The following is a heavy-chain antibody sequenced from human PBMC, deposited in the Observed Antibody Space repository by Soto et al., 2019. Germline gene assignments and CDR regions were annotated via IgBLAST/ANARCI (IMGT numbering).Heavy chain of an antibody. CDR1: GGSISSYY. CDR3: ARYGPSANYFEY. J-gene: IGHJ4*02. V-gene: IGHV4-59*01. CDR2: IYYNGDS. Sequence: QVQLQESGPGLVKPSETLSLICTVSGGSISSYYWSWIRQSPGQGLEWIGYIYYNGDSKYHPSLKSRVTISVDTSNKFSLRMSSVTAADTAVYYCARYGPSANYFEYWGQGTLVTVSA. D-gene: IGHD3-10*01.